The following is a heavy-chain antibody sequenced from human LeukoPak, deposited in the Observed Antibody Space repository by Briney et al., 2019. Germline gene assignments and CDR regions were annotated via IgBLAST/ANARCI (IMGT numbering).Heavy chain of an antibody. CDR2: IYYRGST. Sequence: SETLSLTCTVSGGSMSSYYWGWIRQPPGKGLEWIGSIYYRGSTYYNPSLKSRVTISVDTSKNQFSLKLSSVTAADTAVYYCARSRVTYKYDMDVWGQGTTVTVSS. D-gene: IGHD1-1*01. V-gene: IGHV4-39*01. J-gene: IGHJ6*02. CDR3: ARSRVTYKYDMDV. CDR1: GGSMSSYY.